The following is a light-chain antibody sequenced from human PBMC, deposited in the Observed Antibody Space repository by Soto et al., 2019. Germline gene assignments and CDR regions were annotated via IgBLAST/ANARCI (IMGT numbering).Light chain of an antibody. CDR3: QTGGTGIVV. V-gene: IGLV4-69*01. CDR2: LNSDGSH. CDR1: SGHSRYA. Sequence: QSVLTQSPSASASLGASVKLTCTLSSGHSRYAIAWHQQQPETGPRYLMKLNSDGSHSTGDGIPDRFSGSSSGAERYLTISSRQAEEEADYYCQTGGTGIVVFGGGTKLTVL. J-gene: IGLJ2*01.